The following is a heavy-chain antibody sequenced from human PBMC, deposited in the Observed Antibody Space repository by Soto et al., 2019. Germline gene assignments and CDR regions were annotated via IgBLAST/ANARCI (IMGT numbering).Heavy chain of an antibody. CDR1: GFTFSDYY. J-gene: IGHJ4*02. CDR2: ISSSSSYT. V-gene: IGHV3-11*06. D-gene: IGHD1-26*01. CDR3: ARDRSDGSYCDY. Sequence: QVQLVESGGGLGKPGVSLRLSCAASGFTFSDYYMSWIRQAPGKGLEWVSYISSSSSYTNYADSVKGRFTVSRDNAKKSLYLQMNGLRAEDTAVYYCARDRSDGSYCDYWGQGTLVTVSS.